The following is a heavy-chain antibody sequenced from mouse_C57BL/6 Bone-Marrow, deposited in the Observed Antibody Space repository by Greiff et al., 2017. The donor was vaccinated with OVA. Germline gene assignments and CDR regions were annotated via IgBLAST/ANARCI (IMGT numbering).Heavy chain of an antibody. CDR1: GYTFTSYW. D-gene: IGHD2-4*01. CDR2: IDPSDSYT. J-gene: IGHJ3*01. V-gene: IGHV1-69*01. CDR3: ARGRDYGLFSY. Sequence: QVQLQQPGAELVMPGASVKMSCKASGYTFTSYWMHWVKQRPGQGLEWIGEIDPSDSYTNYNQKFKGKSTLTVDKSSSTAYMQLSSLTSEDSAVYYCARGRDYGLFSYWGQGTLVTVSA.